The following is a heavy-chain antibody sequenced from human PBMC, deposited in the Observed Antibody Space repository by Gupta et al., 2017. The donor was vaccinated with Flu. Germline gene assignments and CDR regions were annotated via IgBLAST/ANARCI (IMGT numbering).Heavy chain of an antibody. J-gene: IGHJ6*03. D-gene: IGHD3-10*01. CDR2: ISYDGSQK. CDR3: AKDYYGLGTYHTGMDV. V-gene: IGHV3-30-3*02. Sequence: APGKGLEWVGMISYDGSQKYYADSVKGRFTISRDNSKSTLSLQMNSLSAEDTAVYYCAKDYYGLGTYHTGMDVWGEGTTVTVSS.